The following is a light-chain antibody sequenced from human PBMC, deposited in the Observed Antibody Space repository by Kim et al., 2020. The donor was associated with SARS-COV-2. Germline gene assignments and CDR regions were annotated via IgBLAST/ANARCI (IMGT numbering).Light chain of an antibody. CDR2: EDS. V-gene: IGLV2-8*01. CDR1: SSDVGGYNY. Sequence: GHSVAISCTGTSSDVGGYNYVSWYQQHPGKAPKLMIYEDSKRPSGVPDRFSGSKSGNTASLTVSGLQAEDEADYYCSSYAGNNNLVFGGGTQLTVL. CDR3: SSYAGNNNLV. J-gene: IGLJ2*01.